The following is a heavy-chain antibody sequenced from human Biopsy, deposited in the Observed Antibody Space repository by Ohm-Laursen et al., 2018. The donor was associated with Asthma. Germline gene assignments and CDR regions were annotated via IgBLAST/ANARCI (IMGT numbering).Heavy chain of an antibody. CDR1: GLSSSAYY. J-gene: IGHJ6*02. CDR2: SDHRGNT. Sequence: VTLSLTCSMYGLSSSAYYWTWIRQTPGKGLEWIGESDHRGNTNTNATLKSRVTISKAKSANEFSLKMKSVTAADTAIYYCARGPEWSGLDIWGQGTTVTVSS. V-gene: IGHV4-34*01. D-gene: IGHD3-3*01. CDR3: ARGPEWSGLDI.